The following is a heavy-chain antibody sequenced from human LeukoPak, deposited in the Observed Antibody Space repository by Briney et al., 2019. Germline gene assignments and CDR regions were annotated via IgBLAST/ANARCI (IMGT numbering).Heavy chain of an antibody. CDR3: ARDVKGGNFDY. Sequence: GGSLRLSCAASGFTFSSYWMSWVRQAPGKGLEWVANIKKDGSEKYYVDSVKGRFTISRDNAKNSLYLQMNSLRVEDTAVYYCARDVKGGNFDYWGRGTLVTVSS. J-gene: IGHJ4*02. V-gene: IGHV3-7*01. CDR2: IKKDGSEK. D-gene: IGHD3-16*01. CDR1: GFTFSSYW.